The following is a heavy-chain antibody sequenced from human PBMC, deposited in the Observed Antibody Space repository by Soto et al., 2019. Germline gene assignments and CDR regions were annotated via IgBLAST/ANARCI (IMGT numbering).Heavy chain of an antibody. CDR2: IIPIFGTA. Sequence: QVQLVQSGAEVKKPGSSVKVSCKASGGTFSSYAISWVRQAPGQGLEWMGGIIPIFGTANYAQKFQGRVTITADESTSTAYMELSSLRSEDTAVYYCARYLPAATHYYYYGMDVWGQGTTVTVSS. D-gene: IGHD2-2*01. J-gene: IGHJ6*02. V-gene: IGHV1-69*01. CDR1: GGTFSSYA. CDR3: ARYLPAATHYYYYGMDV.